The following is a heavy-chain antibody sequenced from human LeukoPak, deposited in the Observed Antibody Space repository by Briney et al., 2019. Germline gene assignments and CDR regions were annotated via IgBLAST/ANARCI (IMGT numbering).Heavy chain of an antibody. CDR3: ARLRYYDSSGYLEGADDAFDI. J-gene: IGHJ3*02. V-gene: IGHV4-34*01. Sequence: SETLSLTCAVYGGSFSGYYWSWIRQPPGKGLEWIGEINHSGSTNYNPSLKSRVTISVDTSKHQFSLKLSSVTAADTAVYYCARLRYYDSSGYLEGADDAFDIWGQGTMVTVSS. D-gene: IGHD3-22*01. CDR1: GGSFSGYY. CDR2: INHSGST.